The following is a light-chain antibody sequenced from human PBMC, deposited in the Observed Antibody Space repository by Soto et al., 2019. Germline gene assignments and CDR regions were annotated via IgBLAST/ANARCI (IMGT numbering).Light chain of an antibody. CDR3: QQYNDWPPIT. CDR2: GAS. J-gene: IGKJ4*01. Sequence: EIVMTQSPATLSVSLGERVTLSCRASQSVGSNLAWYQQTPGRAPRLLIYGASTRAPDTPARFSGGGFGTEFALTISSLQFDDFAIYYCQQYNDWPPITVGGGTKVEIK. CDR1: QSVGSN. V-gene: IGKV3-15*01.